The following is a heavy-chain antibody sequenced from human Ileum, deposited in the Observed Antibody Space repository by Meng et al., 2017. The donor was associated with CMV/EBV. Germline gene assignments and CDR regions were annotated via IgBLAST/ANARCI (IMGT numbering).Heavy chain of an antibody. Sequence: GGSLRLSCAASGFTFSTYSMNWVRQAPGKGLEWVSSISGSSGYIYYADSVKGRFTISRDDSKSIAYLQMNSLKTEDTAVYYCTRALGRVGANDFDYWGQGTLVTVSS. J-gene: IGHJ4*02. CDR3: TRALGRVGANDFDY. V-gene: IGHV3-21*03. CDR1: GFTFSTYS. D-gene: IGHD1-26*01. CDR2: ISGSSGYI.